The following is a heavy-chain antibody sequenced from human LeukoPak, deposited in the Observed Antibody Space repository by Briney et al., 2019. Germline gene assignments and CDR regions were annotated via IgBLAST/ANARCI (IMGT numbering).Heavy chain of an antibody. V-gene: IGHV3-21*01. CDR1: GLTFSNYA. CDR3: ARGGYSYGYVGWYYYYGMDV. Sequence: GGSLRLSCAASGLTFSNYAMSWVRQAPGKGLEWVSSISSSSSYIYYADSVKGRFTISRDNAKNSLYLQMNSLRAEDTAVYYCARGGYSYGYVGWYYYYGMDVWGQGTTVTVSS. CDR2: ISSSSSYI. D-gene: IGHD5-18*01. J-gene: IGHJ6*02.